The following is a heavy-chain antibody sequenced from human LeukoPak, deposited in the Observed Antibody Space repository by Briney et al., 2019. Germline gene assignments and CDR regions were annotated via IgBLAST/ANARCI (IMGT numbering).Heavy chain of an antibody. CDR2: IDPSDSYT. J-gene: IGHJ4*02. V-gene: IGHV5-10-1*01. D-gene: IGHD2-15*01. CDR3: ARRHCSGGSCSYYFDY. Sequence: GESLKISCKGSGYSFTSYWISWVRQMPGKGLEWMGRIDPSDSYTNYGPSFQGHVTISADKSISTAYLQWSSLKASDTAMYYCARRHCSGGSCSYYFDYWGQGTLVTVSS. CDR1: GYSFTSYW.